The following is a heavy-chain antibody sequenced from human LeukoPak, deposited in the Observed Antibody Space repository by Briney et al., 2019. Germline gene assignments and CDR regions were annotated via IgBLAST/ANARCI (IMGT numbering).Heavy chain of an antibody. Sequence: PSETLSLTCTVSGGSISSYYWSWIRQPPGEGLEWIGYMYYSGSTYYNPSLKSRVSLSVDTSKNQFSLKLSSVTAADTALYYCARAGYDVLTGYCGAFDIWGQGTMVIVSS. CDR1: GGSISSYY. J-gene: IGHJ3*02. CDR2: MYYSGST. V-gene: IGHV4-59*12. CDR3: ARAGYDVLTGYCGAFDI. D-gene: IGHD3-9*01.